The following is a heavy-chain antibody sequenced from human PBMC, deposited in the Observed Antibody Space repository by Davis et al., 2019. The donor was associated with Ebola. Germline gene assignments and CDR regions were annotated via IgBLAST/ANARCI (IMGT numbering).Heavy chain of an antibody. Sequence: GESLKLSCAASGFTFSSYAMHWLRQAPGKGLEWVAVISYDGSNKYYADSVKGRFTISRDNSKNTLYLQMNSLRAEDTAVYYCARATTPNRWGQGTLVTVSS. D-gene: IGHD1-1*01. V-gene: IGHV3-30-3*01. CDR2: ISYDGSNK. J-gene: IGHJ4*02. CDR1: GFTFSSYA. CDR3: ARATTPNR.